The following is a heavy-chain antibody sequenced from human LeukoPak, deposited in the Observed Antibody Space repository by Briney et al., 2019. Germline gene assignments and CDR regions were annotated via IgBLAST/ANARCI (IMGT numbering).Heavy chain of an antibody. D-gene: IGHD3-22*01. CDR2: ISSSNTYI. Sequence: GGSLRLSCAASGFTFSIYSMNWVRQAPGKGLEWVSSISSSNTYIHYADSVKGRFTISRDNAKNSLYLQVNSLRAEDTAVYYCARVDDSSGYYYSDAFDIWGQGTMVTVSS. CDR1: GFTFSIYS. CDR3: ARVDDSSGYYYSDAFDI. J-gene: IGHJ3*02. V-gene: IGHV3-21*04.